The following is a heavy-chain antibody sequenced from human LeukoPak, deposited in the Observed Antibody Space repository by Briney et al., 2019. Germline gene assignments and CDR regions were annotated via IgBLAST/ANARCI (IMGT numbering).Heavy chain of an antibody. CDR1: GFTFSGSA. CDR2: IRSKANSYAT. CDR3: ARYIAAAGTKYFDI. J-gene: IGHJ4*02. Sequence: SGGSLRLSCAASGFTFSGSAMHWVRQASGKGLEWVGRIRSKANSYATAYGESVKGRFTVSRDDSQNTAYLQMNSLRAEDTAVYYCARYIAAAGTKYFDIWGQGTLVTVSS. V-gene: IGHV3-73*01. D-gene: IGHD6-13*01.